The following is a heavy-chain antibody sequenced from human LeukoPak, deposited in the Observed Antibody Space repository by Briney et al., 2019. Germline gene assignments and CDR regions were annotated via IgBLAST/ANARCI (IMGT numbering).Heavy chain of an antibody. Sequence: PSETLSLTCTVSGDSISSENYYWSWIRQPAGKGVEWIGRINTSGSTNYSPSLKSRVTISADKAKNQFSLKLTSVTAADTAVYYCAKGAGPPWFDPWGQGTVVTVSS. J-gene: IGHJ5*02. D-gene: IGHD6-19*01. CDR2: INTSGST. V-gene: IGHV4-61*02. CDR3: AKGAGPPWFDP. CDR1: GDSISSENYY.